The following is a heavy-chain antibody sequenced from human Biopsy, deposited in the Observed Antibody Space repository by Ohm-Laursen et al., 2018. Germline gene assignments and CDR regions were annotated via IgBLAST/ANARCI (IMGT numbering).Heavy chain of an antibody. Sequence: ASVKVSCKASGYSFNSYGISWVRQAPGQGLEWMGWISAYNGDTKYAQKVQGRVTLTTDTSTSTAYMELRSLKSDDTAVYYCARDHDTMITGGGYWGQGTLVTVSS. V-gene: IGHV1-18*01. CDR2: ISAYNGDT. J-gene: IGHJ4*02. CDR3: ARDHDTMITGGGY. D-gene: IGHD3-16*01. CDR1: GYSFNSYG.